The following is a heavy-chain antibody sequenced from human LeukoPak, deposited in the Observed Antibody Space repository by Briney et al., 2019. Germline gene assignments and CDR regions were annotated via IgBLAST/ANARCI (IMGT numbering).Heavy chain of an antibody. CDR2: INPSGGST. D-gene: IGHD2-21*02. Sequence: PWASVKVSCKASGYTFTSYYMHWVRQAPGQGLEWMGIINPSGGSTSYAQKFQGRVTMTRDVSTSTVYMELSSLRSEDTAVYYCARVNCGGDCYSDRGAFDIWGQGTMVTVSS. V-gene: IGHV1-46*01. CDR3: ARVNCGGDCYSDRGAFDI. J-gene: IGHJ3*02. CDR1: GYTFTSYY.